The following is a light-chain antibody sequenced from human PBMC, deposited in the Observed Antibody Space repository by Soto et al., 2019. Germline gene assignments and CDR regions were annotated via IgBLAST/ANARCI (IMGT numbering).Light chain of an antibody. CDR3: QQFGISPRT. CDR2: ASS. V-gene: IGKV3-20*01. Sequence: EIVLTQSPGTLSLFPGERATLSCRASQSLRSDFVAWYQQKPGQAPRLLIYASSTRATGIPDRFSGSGSGTDFTLTITRLEAEDFAVYYCQQFGISPRTFGQGTKLE. CDR1: QSLRSDF. J-gene: IGKJ2*01.